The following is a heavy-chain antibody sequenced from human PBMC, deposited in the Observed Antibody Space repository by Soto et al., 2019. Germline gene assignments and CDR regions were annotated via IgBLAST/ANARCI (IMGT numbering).Heavy chain of an antibody. CDR1: GFTFGDYA. J-gene: IGHJ4*02. D-gene: IGHD3-3*01. CDR3: TRVYYDFWSGPLHY. CDR2: IRSKAYGGTT. Sequence: GGSLRLSCTASGFTFGDYAMSWFRQAPGKGLEWVGFIRSKAYGGTTEYAASVKGRFTISRDDSKSIAYLQMNSLKTEDTAVYYCTRVYYDFWSGPLHYWGQGTLVTVSS. V-gene: IGHV3-49*03.